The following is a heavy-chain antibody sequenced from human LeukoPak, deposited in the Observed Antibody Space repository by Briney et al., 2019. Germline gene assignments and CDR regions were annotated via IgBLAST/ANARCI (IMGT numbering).Heavy chain of an antibody. Sequence: GGSLRLSCAASGFTFSSYSMNWVRQAPGKGLEWVSYISSSSSTIYYADSVKGRFTISRDNAKNTLYLQMNSLRAEDTAVYYCAKDHASYGPIGGWGQGTLVTVSS. CDR1: GFTFSSYS. V-gene: IGHV3-48*01. D-gene: IGHD5-18*01. CDR3: AKDHASYGPIGG. CDR2: ISSSSSTI. J-gene: IGHJ4*02.